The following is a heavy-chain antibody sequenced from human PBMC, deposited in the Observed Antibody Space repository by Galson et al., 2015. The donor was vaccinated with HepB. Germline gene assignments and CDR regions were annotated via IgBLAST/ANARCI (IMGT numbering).Heavy chain of an antibody. CDR1: GFTFSSYA. V-gene: IGHV3-23*01. CDR3: AKCQVPESRDCHSDDV. D-gene: IGHD2-21*02. Sequence: SLRLSCAASGFTFSSYAMSWVRQAPGKGLEWVSAISGSDGSTYYADSVKGRFTISRDNSKNTLYLQMNSLRAEDTAVYYCAKCQVPESRDCHSDDVEGQGTPVSVS. CDR2: ISGSDGST. J-gene: IGHJ6*02.